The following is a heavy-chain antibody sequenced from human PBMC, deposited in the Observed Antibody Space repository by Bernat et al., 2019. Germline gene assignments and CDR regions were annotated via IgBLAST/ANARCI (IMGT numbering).Heavy chain of an antibody. CDR2: IYYSGST. D-gene: IGHD6-13*01. J-gene: IGHJ4*02. CDR1: GGSISSGGYY. V-gene: IGHV4-31*03. CDR3: ARGRHSSSWSDGGYFDY. Sequence: QVQLQESGPGLVKPSQTLSLTCTVSGGSISSGGYYWSWICQHPGKGLEWIGYIYYSGSTYYNPSLKSRVTISVDTSKNQFSLKLSSVTAADTAVYYCARGRHSSSWSDGGYFDYWGQGTLVTVSS.